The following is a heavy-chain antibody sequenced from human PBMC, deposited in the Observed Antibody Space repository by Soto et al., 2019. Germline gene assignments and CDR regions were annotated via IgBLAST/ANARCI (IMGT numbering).Heavy chain of an antibody. J-gene: IGHJ6*02. Sequence: GGSLRLSCTASGFTFNNYAMSWVRQAPGKGLEWVSSISSTAGRTSSYADSVKGRFAISRDFSDNTVYLQMNNLRVDDTAVYFCAKGVLSFHYGMEVWGQGTTVTVSS. CDR3: AKGVLSFHYGMEV. CDR1: GFTFNNYA. D-gene: IGHD3-10*01. CDR2: ISSTAGRTS. V-gene: IGHV3-23*01.